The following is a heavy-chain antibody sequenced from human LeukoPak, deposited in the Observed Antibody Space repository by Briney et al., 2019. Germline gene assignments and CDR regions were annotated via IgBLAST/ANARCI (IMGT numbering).Heavy chain of an antibody. CDR2: IWNDGSNK. Sequence: GGSLRLSCAASGFTFSSYSMDWVRQAPGKGLEWVAVIWNDGSNKYYADSVKGRFTISRDNSRNTLYLQMNSLGGEDTAVYYCARDGWELLRDLGPLNYWGQGTLVTVSS. V-gene: IGHV3-33*08. CDR1: GFTFSSYS. CDR3: ARDGWELLRDLGPLNY. J-gene: IGHJ4*02. D-gene: IGHD1-26*01.